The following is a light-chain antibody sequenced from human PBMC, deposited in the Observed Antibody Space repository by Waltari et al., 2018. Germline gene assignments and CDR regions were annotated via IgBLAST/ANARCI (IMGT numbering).Light chain of an antibody. CDR2: DVT. CDR1: GTDVGRYNY. J-gene: IGLJ2*01. Sequence: QSALTHPRSVSVSLGQSVTTSCTGAGTDVGRYNYLSCYQQLPGKALKLMIYDVTTRPSGVPDRFSGSKSGNTASLTISGLQADDEADYYCCSYAGTYTVILFGGGTRLTVL. CDR3: CSYAGTYTVIL. V-gene: IGLV2-11*01.